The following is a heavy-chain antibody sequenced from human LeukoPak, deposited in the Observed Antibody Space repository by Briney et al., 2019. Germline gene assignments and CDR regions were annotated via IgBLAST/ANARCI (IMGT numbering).Heavy chain of an antibody. D-gene: IGHD1-26*01. CDR2: IYYSGST. V-gene: IGHV4-39*07. CDR1: GGSISSSSYY. Sequence: SETLSLTCTVSGGSISSSSYYWGWIRQPPGKGLEWIGSIYYSGSTYYNPSLKSRVTISVDTSKNQFSLKLSSVTAADTAVYYCASTFMIVGALQPGNNWFDPWGQGTLVTVSS. J-gene: IGHJ5*02. CDR3: ASTFMIVGALQPGNNWFDP.